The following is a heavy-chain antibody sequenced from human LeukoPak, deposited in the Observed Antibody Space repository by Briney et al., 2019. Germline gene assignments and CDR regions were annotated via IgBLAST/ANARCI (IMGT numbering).Heavy chain of an antibody. V-gene: IGHV3-13*04. CDR3: VRQKISHGNFES. CDR2: IGTAGDT. Sequence: GGSLRLSCAASGFTFSSYAMHWVRQATGKGLEWVSAIGTAGDTYYPGSVKGRFTISRENAKNSLYLQMNSLRAEDTAVYYCVRQKISHGNFESWGQGTLVTVSP. D-gene: IGHD1-26*01. CDR1: GFTFSSYA. J-gene: IGHJ4*02.